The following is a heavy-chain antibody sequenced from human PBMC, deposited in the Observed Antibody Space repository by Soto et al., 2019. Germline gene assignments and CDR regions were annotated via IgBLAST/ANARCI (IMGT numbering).Heavy chain of an antibody. V-gene: IGHV1-2*02. J-gene: IGHJ5*02. CDR3: VKTYDGSGQPSHYFDP. Sequence: QVQLVQSGAEVKKPGASVKVSCEASGYSFTDCFIHWVRQAPGQGLEWMGWINPKSGGTNYAQVFRGRVTMTRDTSISTAYMDLSGLRSDDTATYYCVKTYDGSGQPSHYFDPWGQGTPVTVSS. D-gene: IGHD3-22*01. CDR1: GYSFTDCF. CDR2: INPKSGGT.